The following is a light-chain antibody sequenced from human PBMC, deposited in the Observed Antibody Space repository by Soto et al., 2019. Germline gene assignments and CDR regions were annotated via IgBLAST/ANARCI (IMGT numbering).Light chain of an antibody. CDR3: SSYTSSSTVV. V-gene: IGLV2-14*01. CDR1: SSDVGGYNY. CDR2: DVS. Sequence: QPVLTQPASVSGSPGQSITISCTGTSSDVGGYNYVSWYQQHPGKAPKLMIYDVSNRPSGVSNRFSGSKSGNTASLTISGLQAEDEADYYFSSYTSSSTVVFGGGTKRTVL. J-gene: IGLJ2*01.